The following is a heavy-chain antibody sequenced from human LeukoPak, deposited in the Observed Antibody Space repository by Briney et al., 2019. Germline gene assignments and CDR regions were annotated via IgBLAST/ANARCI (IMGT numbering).Heavy chain of an antibody. D-gene: IGHD3-10*01. V-gene: IGHV1-69*06. CDR3: ARSTDYGSATLFDP. CDR1: GGTFSSYA. Sequence: ASVKVSCKASGGTFSSYAISWVRQAPGQGLEWMGGIIPIFGTANYAQKFQGRVTITADKSTSTAYMELSSPRSEDTAVYYCARSTDYGSATLFDPWGQGTLVTVSS. CDR2: IIPIFGTA. J-gene: IGHJ5*02.